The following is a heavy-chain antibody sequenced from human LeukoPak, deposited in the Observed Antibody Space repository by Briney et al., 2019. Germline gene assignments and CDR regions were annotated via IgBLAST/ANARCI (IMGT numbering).Heavy chain of an antibody. CDR1: GGSISTYY. J-gene: IGHJ4*02. CDR2: IYYSGST. CDR3: ARRGYGYDDY. D-gene: IGHD5-18*01. V-gene: IGHV4-59*01. Sequence: PSEPLSLTCTVSGGSISTYYWSWIRQPPGKGLEWIGYIYYSGSTNYNPSLKSRVTMSVDTSKNQFSLKMSSVTAADTAVYYCARRGYGYDDYWGQGTLVTVSS.